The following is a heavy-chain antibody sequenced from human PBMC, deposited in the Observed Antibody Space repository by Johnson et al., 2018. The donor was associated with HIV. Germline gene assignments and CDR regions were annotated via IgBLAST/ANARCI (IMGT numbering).Heavy chain of an antibody. CDR1: GFTVSSNY. CDR3: AKGGPDNWNPDAFDI. CDR2: IYSGGGT. Sequence: VQLVESGGGVVQPGRSLRLSCAASGFTVSSNYMSWVRQAPGKGLEWVSVIYSGGGTYYDDSVKGRFTISRDNSKNTLYLQMNSLRAEDTAVYYCAKGGPDNWNPDAFDIWGQGTMVTVSS. D-gene: IGHD1-20*01. V-gene: IGHV3-66*02. J-gene: IGHJ3*02.